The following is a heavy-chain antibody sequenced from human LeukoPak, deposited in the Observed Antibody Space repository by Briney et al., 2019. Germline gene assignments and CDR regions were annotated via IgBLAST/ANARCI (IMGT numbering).Heavy chain of an antibody. Sequence: SETLSLTCVVYGGSFSGYYWSWIRQPPGKGLEWIGEINHSGSTNSNPSLKSRVTISVDTSKNQFSLKLSSVAAADTAVYYCARRYLRYFDWTPDRRGWFDPWGQGTLVTVSS. D-gene: IGHD3-9*01. J-gene: IGHJ5*02. CDR1: GGSFSGYY. V-gene: IGHV4-34*01. CDR2: INHSGST. CDR3: ARRYLRYFDWTPDRRGWFDP.